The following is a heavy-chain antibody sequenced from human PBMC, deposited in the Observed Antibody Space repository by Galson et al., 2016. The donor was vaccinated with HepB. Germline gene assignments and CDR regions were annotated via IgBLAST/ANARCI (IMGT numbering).Heavy chain of an antibody. CDR1: GGSISNGGYS. CDR2: IYHSGST. CDR3: ARGGIAAAGTYDY. D-gene: IGHD6-13*01. V-gene: IGHV4-30-2*01. Sequence: LSLTCAVSGGSISNGGYSWSWIRQPPGKGLEWVGYIYHSGSTSYNPSLKSRVTISVDRSKNQFSLKLSSVTAADTAVYYCARGGIAAAGTYDYWGQGALVTVSS. J-gene: IGHJ4*02.